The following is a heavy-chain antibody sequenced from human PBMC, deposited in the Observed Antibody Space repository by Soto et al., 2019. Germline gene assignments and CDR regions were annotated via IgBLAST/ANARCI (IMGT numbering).Heavy chain of an antibody. V-gene: IGHV4-30-2*01. CDR2: IYHSGIT. J-gene: IGHJ4*02. CDR3: ARGGYCTNGVCYTFDY. Sequence: PSETLSLTCAVSGGSISSGGYSWSWIRQPPGKGLEWIGYIYHSGITYYNPSLKSRVTISVDRSKNQFSLKLSSVTAADTAVYYCARGGYCTNGVCYTFDYWGQGTLVTVSS. CDR1: GGSISSGGYS. D-gene: IGHD2-8*01.